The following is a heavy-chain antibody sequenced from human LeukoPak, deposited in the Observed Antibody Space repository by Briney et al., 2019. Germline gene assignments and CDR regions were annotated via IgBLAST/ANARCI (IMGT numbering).Heavy chain of an antibody. CDR3: ARAKGSGSRSNYYYYYYGMDV. V-gene: IGHV6-1*01. J-gene: IGHJ6*02. CDR1: GDSVSSNSAA. D-gene: IGHD3-10*01. CDR2: TYYRSKWYN. Sequence: SQTLSLTCALSGDSVSSNSAAWNWIRQSPSRGLEWLGRTYYRSKWYNDYAVSVKSRITINPDTSKDQVSLQLNSVTPEDTAVYYCARAKGSGSRSNYYYYYYGMDVWGQGTTVTVSS.